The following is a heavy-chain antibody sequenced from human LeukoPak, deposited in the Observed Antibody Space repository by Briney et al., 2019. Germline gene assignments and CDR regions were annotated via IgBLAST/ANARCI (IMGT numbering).Heavy chain of an antibody. CDR2: ISGSGGST. Sequence: TGGSLRLSCAASGFTFSSYAMSWVRQAPGKGLEWVSAISGSGGSTYYADSVKGRFTISRDNAKNTLWLQMNSLRAEDTAVYYCAKGVTTVRIYYHGMDVWGQGTTVTVSS. CDR1: GFTFSSYA. J-gene: IGHJ6*02. V-gene: IGHV3-23*01. D-gene: IGHD4-17*01. CDR3: AKGVTTVRIYYHGMDV.